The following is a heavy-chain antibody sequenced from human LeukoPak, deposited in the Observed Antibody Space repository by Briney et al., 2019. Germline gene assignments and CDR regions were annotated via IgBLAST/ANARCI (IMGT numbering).Heavy chain of an antibody. D-gene: IGHD3-10*01. V-gene: IGHV4-59*01. CDR1: GGSISTYY. Sequence: PSETLFLTCTVSGGSISTYYWSWIRQPPGKGLEWIGYVYYSGRTRYNPSLESRLAMSIDTSKNQFSLNLTSVTAADTAMYYCARDYNNYIVDHWGQGALVTVSS. CDR3: ARDYNNYIVDH. J-gene: IGHJ4*02. CDR2: VYYSGRT.